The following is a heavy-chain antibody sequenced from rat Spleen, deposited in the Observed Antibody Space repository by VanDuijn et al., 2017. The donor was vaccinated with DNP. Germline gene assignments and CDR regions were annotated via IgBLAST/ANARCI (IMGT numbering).Heavy chain of an antibody. CDR1: GFSLTGNS. J-gene: IGHJ2*01. V-gene: IGHV2-32*01. D-gene: IGHD1-1*01. CDR2: MWSDGDT. Sequence: QVQLKESGPGLVQPSQTLSLTCTVVGFSLTGNSVHWVRQPPGKGLEWMGVMWSDGDTSYNSVLKSRRSITRDTSKNQVFLKMSSLQTEDTATDYCARDYSAYFKYWGQGLLVTVSS. CDR3: ARDYSAYFKY.